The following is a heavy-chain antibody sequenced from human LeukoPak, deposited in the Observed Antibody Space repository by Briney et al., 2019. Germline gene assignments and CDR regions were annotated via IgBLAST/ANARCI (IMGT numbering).Heavy chain of an antibody. CDR3: AKGGSPTGGYFDY. CDR1: GFTFSSYG. V-gene: IGHV3-30*02. Sequence: GGSLRLSCAASGFTFSSYGMHWVRQAPGKGLEWVAFIRYDGSNKYYADSVKGRFTISRDNSKNTLYLQMNSLRAEDTAVYYCAKGGSPTGGYFDYWGQGTLVTVSS. D-gene: IGHD7-27*01. J-gene: IGHJ4*02. CDR2: IRYDGSNK.